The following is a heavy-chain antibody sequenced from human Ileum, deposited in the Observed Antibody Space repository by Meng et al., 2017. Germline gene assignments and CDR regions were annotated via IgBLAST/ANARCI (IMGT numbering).Heavy chain of an antibody. D-gene: IGHD2-2*01. CDR3: ARVVGGPASMSGWFDP. V-gene: IGHV4-4*02. CDR1: AGSISGSNG. J-gene: IGHJ5*01. Sequence: QQPVQGVVNPSGPLPLHCAVPAGSISGSNGWTWARQAPGKGLECIGEIYQRGSPNYHPSLKSRVTISVDKSQNQFSLKLNSVTAADTAVYYCARVVGGPASMSGWFDPWGQGTLVTVSS. CDR2: IYQRGSP.